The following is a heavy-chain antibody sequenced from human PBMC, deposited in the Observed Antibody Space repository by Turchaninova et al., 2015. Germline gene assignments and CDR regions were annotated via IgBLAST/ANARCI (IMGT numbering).Heavy chain of an antibody. V-gene: IGHV4-4*02. D-gene: IGHD4-23*01. Sequence: QVQLQESGPGLVKPSGTLSLTCPVPGDSTISTPSWSWVRQPPGKGLEWLGEIYHSGRTNDHPSLSGRGTVSIDTSNNLFSLTLTSVTAADTAVYYCASARWDLWGRGTLVTVSS. CDR1: GDSTISTPS. CDR3: ASARWDL. CDR2: IYHSGRT. J-gene: IGHJ2*01.